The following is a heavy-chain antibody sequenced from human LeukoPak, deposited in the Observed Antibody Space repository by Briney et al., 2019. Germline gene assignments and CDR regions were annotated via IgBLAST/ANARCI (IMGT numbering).Heavy chain of an antibody. CDR3: TKGAYVSGWYGDSFDI. Sequence: GGSLRLSCAASGFTFSNYWMHWVRQAPGKGLMWVSRINCDGSSTDYADSVKGRFTISRDNAKSTLSLQMNSLTAEDTAVYFCTKGAYVSGWYGDSFDIWGQGTMVTVSS. CDR2: INCDGSST. CDR1: GFTFSNYW. D-gene: IGHD6-19*01. V-gene: IGHV3-74*01. J-gene: IGHJ3*02.